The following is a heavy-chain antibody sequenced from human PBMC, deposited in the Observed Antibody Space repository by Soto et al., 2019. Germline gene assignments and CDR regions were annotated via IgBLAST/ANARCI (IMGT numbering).Heavy chain of an antibody. CDR3: ARGSKQAVAYSFYWFDP. Sequence: GASVKVSCKASGYTFTGYYMHCVRQAPGQGLEWVGWINPNSGGTNYAQKFQGWVTMTRDTSISTAYMELSRLRSDDTAVYYCARGSKQAVAYSFYWFDPWGQGTLVTVSS. V-gene: IGHV1-2*04. D-gene: IGHD6-19*01. CDR1: GYTFTGYY. CDR2: INPNSGGT. J-gene: IGHJ5*02.